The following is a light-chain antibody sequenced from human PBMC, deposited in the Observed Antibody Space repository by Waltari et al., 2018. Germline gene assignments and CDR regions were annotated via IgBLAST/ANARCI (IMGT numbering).Light chain of an antibody. CDR3: QQYNSYLSS. V-gene: IGKV1-5*01. CDR2: DGS. J-gene: IGKJ2*01. CDR1: QNMGTW. Sequence: IAITQSPSTLSASVGDSVTITCRASQNMGTWGAWYQQKPGKAPKLLIFDGSTLESGVPSRFSGSASGTDFTLTINSLQPDDFASYFCQQYNSYLSSFGQGTKLEI.